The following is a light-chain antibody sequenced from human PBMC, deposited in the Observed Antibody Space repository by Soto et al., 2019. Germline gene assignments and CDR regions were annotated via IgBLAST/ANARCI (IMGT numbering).Light chain of an antibody. Sequence: EIVLTQSPGTLSLSPGERATLSCRASQSVSSYYLAWYQQKPGQAPRLLIYAASSSATGIPDRFSGGESGTDFTLTISRLEPEDFPVYYCQQCGSSPWTFGQGTKVEIK. V-gene: IGKV3-20*01. CDR3: QQCGSSPWT. CDR1: QSVSSYY. J-gene: IGKJ1*01. CDR2: AAS.